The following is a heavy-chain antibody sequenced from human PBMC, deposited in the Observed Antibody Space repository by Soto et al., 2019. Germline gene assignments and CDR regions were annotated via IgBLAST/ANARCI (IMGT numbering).Heavy chain of an antibody. Sequence: PSETLSLTCTVSGGSISSSNYYWAWIRQPPGKGLEWIGNIYYTEGTYYNPSLKSRVTISVDTSKNQVSLQLFSVTAADTAVYYCVIAAQYEFLIDDWGQGTPVTVSS. D-gene: IGHD2-2*01. CDR2: IYYTEGT. CDR1: GGSISSSNYY. CDR3: VIAAQYEFLIDD. J-gene: IGHJ4*02. V-gene: IGHV4-39*01.